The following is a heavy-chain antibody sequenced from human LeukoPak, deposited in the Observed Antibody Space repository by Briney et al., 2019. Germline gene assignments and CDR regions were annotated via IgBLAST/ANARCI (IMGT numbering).Heavy chain of an antibody. Sequence: PGGSLRLSCAASGLTFSSDWMHWVRQVPGKGLVWVSRINSDASTINYADSVKGRFTISRDNAKNKLYLQMNNLRAEDTAVYYCAREDCTIGAVCSSLLDHWGRGTLVTVSS. CDR3: AREDCTIGAVCSSLLDH. V-gene: IGHV3-74*01. CDR2: INSDASTI. D-gene: IGHD2-8*01. CDR1: GLTFSSDW. J-gene: IGHJ4*02.